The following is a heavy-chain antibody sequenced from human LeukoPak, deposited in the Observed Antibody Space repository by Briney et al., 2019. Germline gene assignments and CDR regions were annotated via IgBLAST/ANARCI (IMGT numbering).Heavy chain of an antibody. Sequence: PGGSLRLSCAASGFGYSNYEMNGVRQAPGKGLEWVSYICSSGSPIHYADSVKGRFTISRDNAKNSLYLEMNSLRAEDTAVYYCASWSAWPRVWGQGTLVTVSS. CDR3: ASWSAWPRV. CDR2: ICSSGSPI. D-gene: IGHD3-3*01. V-gene: IGHV3-48*03. J-gene: IGHJ4*02. CDR1: GFGYSNYE.